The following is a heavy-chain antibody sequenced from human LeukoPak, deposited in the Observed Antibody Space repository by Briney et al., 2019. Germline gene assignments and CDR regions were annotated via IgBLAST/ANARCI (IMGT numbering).Heavy chain of an antibody. CDR2: IYTSGST. CDR3: ARGRYSSDY. Sequence: PSETLSLTCAVYGGSFSGYYWSWIRQPAGKGLEWIGRIYTSGSTNYNPSLKSRVTISVDTSKNQFSLKLSSVTAADTAVYYCARGRYSSDYWGQGTLVTVSS. CDR1: GGSFSGYY. D-gene: IGHD6-13*01. V-gene: IGHV4-59*10. J-gene: IGHJ4*02.